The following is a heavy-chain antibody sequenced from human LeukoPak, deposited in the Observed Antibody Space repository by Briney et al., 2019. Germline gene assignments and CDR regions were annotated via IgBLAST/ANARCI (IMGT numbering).Heavy chain of an antibody. Sequence: SETLSLTCAVYGGSLSGYYWSWISQPPGKGLEWIGEINHSGSTNYNPSLKSRVTISVDTSKNQFSLKLSSVTAADTAVYYCARGTAAAKIDPWAHGTLVTVSS. CDR1: GGSLSGYY. D-gene: IGHD6-13*01. CDR2: INHSGST. J-gene: IGHJ5*02. V-gene: IGHV4-34*01. CDR3: ARGTAAAKIDP.